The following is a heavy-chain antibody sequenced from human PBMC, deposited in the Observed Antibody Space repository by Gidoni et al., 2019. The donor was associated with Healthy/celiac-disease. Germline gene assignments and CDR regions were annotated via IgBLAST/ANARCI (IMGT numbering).Heavy chain of an antibody. J-gene: IGHJ6*02. CDR2: ISGNSGSI. CDR3: AKDMGGYCSGGSCYYYYGMDV. D-gene: IGHD2-15*01. Sequence: EVQLVESGGGLVQPGRSLRLSCAASVFTFDYSAMHWVRQAPGKGLEWVSGISGNSGSIGYADSVKGRFTISRDNAKNSLYLQMNSLRAEDTAVYYCAKDMGGYCSGGSCYYYYGMDVWGQGTTVTVSS. CDR1: VFTFDYSA. V-gene: IGHV3-9*01.